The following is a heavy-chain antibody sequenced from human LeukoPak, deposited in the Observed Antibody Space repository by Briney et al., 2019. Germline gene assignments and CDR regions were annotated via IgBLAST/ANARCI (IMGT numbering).Heavy chain of an antibody. CDR2: IKLDGSEK. CDR1: GFTFGKYW. D-gene: IGHD5-18*01. V-gene: IGHV3-7*03. CDR3: ARDALARGYSYGLYYFDY. Sequence: GGSLRLSCVASGFTFGKYWMSWVRQAPGKGLEWVANIKLDGSEKNYVDSVKGRFTISRDNTKNSLYLQMNSLRAEDTAVYYCARDALARGYSYGLYYFDYWGQGTLVTVSS. J-gene: IGHJ4*02.